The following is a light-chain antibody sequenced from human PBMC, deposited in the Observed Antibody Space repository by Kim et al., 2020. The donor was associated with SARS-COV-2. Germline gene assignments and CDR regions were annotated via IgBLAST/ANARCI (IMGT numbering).Light chain of an antibody. CDR1: QNIHNN. V-gene: IGKV3-15*01. CDR3: QQYNNWPPIT. CDR2: DAS. J-gene: IGKJ5*01. Sequence: EIVMTQSPATLYVSPGEGATLSCRASQNIHNNLVWYQQKPGQGPRLLIYDASTRATGIAARFSGSGSGTEFTLTINSLQSEDFAIYYCQQYNNWPPITFGQGTRLEIK.